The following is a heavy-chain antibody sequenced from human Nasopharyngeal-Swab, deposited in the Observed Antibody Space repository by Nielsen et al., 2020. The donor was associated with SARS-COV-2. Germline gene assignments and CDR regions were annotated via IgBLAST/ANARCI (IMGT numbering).Heavy chain of an antibody. J-gene: IGHJ4*02. CDR1: GYTFTSNV. D-gene: IGHD2-2*01. CDR3: ARENQEYANVWIDY. V-gene: IGHV7-4-1*02. Sequence: VSVKVSCKASGYTFTSNVLNCVPQAPGQPPEYIGWLRPKTGAPTYSQAFTGRFFISLDTSVSTTYLQISSLKADDTAVYYCARENQEYANVWIDYWGQGTQVTVSS. CDR2: LRPKTGAP.